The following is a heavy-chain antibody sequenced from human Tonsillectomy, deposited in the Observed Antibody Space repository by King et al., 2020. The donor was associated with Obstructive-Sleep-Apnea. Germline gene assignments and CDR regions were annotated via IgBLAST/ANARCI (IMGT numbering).Heavy chain of an antibody. Sequence: VQLVESGGGLVQPGRSLRLSCTASGFTFGDYAMSWFRQAPGKGLEGVGFIRSKAYGGRTEYAATVKGRFTISRDDSKSIAYLQMNSLTTEDTAVYYCTREGTTYYYDSSGYYYPDYWGQGTLVTVSS. CDR3: TREGTTYYYDSSGYYYPDY. J-gene: IGHJ4*02. V-gene: IGHV3-49*03. D-gene: IGHD3-22*01. CDR2: IRSKAYGGRT. CDR1: GFTFGDYA.